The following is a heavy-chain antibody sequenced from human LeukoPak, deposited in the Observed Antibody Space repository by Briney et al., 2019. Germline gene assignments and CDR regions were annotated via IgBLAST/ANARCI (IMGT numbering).Heavy chain of an antibody. J-gene: IGHJ4*02. V-gene: IGHV5-51*01. CDR3: ARQGGAYYTVQIDY. CDR1: GFTFSSYW. Sequence: GGSLRLSCAASGFTFSSYWMSWDRQAPGKGLEWMGIIYPADSDIRYSPSFQGQVTISADKSISTAYLQWSSLKASDTAMYYCARQGGAYYTVQIDYWGQGTLVTVSS. CDR2: IYPADSDI. D-gene: IGHD1-26*01.